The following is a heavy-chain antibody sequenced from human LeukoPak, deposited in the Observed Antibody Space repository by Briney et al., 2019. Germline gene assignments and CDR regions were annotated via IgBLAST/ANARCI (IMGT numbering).Heavy chain of an antibody. J-gene: IGHJ4*02. D-gene: IGHD6-13*01. V-gene: IGHV3-23*01. CDR3: AKIAAAGTFFPYYFDY. CDR1: GFTFSSYA. Sequence: GGSLRLSCAASGFTFSSYAMSWVRQAPGKGLEWVPAISGSGGSIYYADSVKGRFTISRDNSKDTLYLQMNSLRAEDTVVYYCAKIAAAGTFFPYYFDYWGQGTLVTVSS. CDR2: ISGSGGSI.